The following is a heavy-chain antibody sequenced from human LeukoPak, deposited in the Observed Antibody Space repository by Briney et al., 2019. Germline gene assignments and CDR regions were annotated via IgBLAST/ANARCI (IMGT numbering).Heavy chain of an antibody. Sequence: GGSLRLSCAASGITISSEGMHWVRQAPGKGLEWLAVFSYGGSEIYYSDSAKGRFTISKEYSKNTLHLQMNSLRVEDTAVYYCVKEQSSGWYRVADSWGQGTLVTVSS. CDR3: VKEQSSGWYRVADS. D-gene: IGHD6-13*01. V-gene: IGHV3-30*18. CDR1: GITISSEG. CDR2: FSYGGSEI. J-gene: IGHJ4*02.